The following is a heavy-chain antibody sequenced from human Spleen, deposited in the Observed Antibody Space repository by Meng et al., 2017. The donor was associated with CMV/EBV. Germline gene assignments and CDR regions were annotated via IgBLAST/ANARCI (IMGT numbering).Heavy chain of an antibody. CDR2: MFDSGST. CDR1: GDSISSDSCY. D-gene: IGHD6-13*01. J-gene: IGHJ5*02. V-gene: IGHV4-39*01. Sequence: SGDSISSDSCYWGWIRQPPGKGLEWIGSMFDSGSTHYNPSLESRVTISEDTSKNQLSLKLSSVTAADTAVYYCVKSVFGSTWYLGDPWGQGTLVTVSS. CDR3: VKSVFGSTWYLGDP.